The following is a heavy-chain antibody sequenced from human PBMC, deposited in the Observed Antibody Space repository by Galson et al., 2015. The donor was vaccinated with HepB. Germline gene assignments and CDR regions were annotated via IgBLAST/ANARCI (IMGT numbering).Heavy chain of an antibody. CDR3: ARDGGWGCSSTSCYVFKSWFDP. CDR2: SSSSSSYI. D-gene: IGHD2-2*01. Sequence: ALRLSCAASGFTFSSYSMNWVRQAPGKGLEWVSSSSSSSSYIYYADSVEGRFTISRDNAKNSLYLQMNSLRAEDTAVYYCARDGGWGCSSTSCYVFKSWFDPWGQGTLVTVSS. J-gene: IGHJ5*02. V-gene: IGHV3-21*01. CDR1: GFTFSSYS.